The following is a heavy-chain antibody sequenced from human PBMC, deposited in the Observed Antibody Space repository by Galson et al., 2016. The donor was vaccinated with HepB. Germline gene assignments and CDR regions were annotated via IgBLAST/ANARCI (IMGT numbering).Heavy chain of an antibody. CDR1: GYSFSTYW. CDR2: IDPSGSYT. D-gene: IGHD2-15*01. V-gene: IGHV5-10-1*01. CDR3: ARQGSSAGELYYYYGMDV. Sequence: SGAEVKKPGESLRISCKDSGYSFSTYWIIWVRQMPGKGLEWMGRIDPSGSYTNYSPSFQGHVTISADKSISTASLQWSSLKASDTGIYYCARQGSSAGELYYYYGMDVWGQGTTVTVSS. J-gene: IGHJ6*02.